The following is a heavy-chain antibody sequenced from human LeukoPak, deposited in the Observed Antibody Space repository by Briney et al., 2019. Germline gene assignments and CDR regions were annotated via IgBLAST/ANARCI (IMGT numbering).Heavy chain of an antibody. J-gene: IGHJ3*02. V-gene: IGHV3-74*01. CDR1: GFTFSNFW. CDR3: VRRGGSDGWGAFDI. D-gene: IGHD5-24*01. CDR2: IYGDGSFT. Sequence: GGSLRLSCAASGFTFSNFWMHWVRQAPGKGLVWVALIYGDGSFTRYADSVKGRFTISRDNAKNTVYLQMNSLSREDTAIYYCVRRGGSDGWGAFDIWGQGTVVTVSS.